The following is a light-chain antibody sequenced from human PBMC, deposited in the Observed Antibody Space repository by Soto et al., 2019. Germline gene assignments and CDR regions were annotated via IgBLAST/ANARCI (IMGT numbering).Light chain of an antibody. CDR3: QQYYVSPPT. Sequence: DIMMTQSPDSLAVSLGERATINCKSSQSVLYTSNNKNYLAWYQQKPGQSPKLLIYWASTRESGVPDRFSGSGSGTDFTLSISGLQAEDGAVYYCQQYYVSPPTFGQGTKVEIK. J-gene: IGKJ1*01. CDR2: WAS. V-gene: IGKV4-1*01. CDR1: QSVLYTSNNKNY.